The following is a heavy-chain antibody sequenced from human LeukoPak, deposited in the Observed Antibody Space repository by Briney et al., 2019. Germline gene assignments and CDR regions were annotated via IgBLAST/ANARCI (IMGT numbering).Heavy chain of an antibody. CDR3: ARESSEWEPRPIEY. J-gene: IGHJ4*02. CDR1: GYSISSGYH. Sequence: PSETLSLTCTVSGYSISSGYHWAWVRQPPGKGLEWIATIFNGGNTYYSPSLESRVTISVDTSKNQFSLNVTSVTAADTAVYYCARESSEWEPRPIEYWGQGTLVTVSS. CDR2: IFNGGNT. V-gene: IGHV4-38-2*02. D-gene: IGHD1-26*01.